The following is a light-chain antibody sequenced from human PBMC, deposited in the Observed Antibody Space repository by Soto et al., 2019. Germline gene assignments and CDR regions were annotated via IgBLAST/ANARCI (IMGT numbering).Light chain of an antibody. CDR2: NAS. V-gene: IGKV3-20*01. J-gene: IGKJ1*01. CDR1: QIVSSNY. CDR3: QQYGSSLPWT. Sequence: ESLLTQSPGTLSLSPGERATLSCRASQIVSSNYLAWYQQKPGQAPRLLISNASRRATGIPDRFSGSGSATDFTLTIAGLEPEDFAMYYCQQYGSSLPWTFGQGTKVDIK.